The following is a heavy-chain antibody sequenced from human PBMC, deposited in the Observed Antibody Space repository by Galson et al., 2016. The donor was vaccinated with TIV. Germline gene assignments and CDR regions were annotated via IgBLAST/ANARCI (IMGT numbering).Heavy chain of an antibody. CDR3: AKEVSTVPYGIDL. Sequence: SLRLSCAPSGFTIGTYAMSWVRQAPGKGLAWVSAISASGSHTFYAGSVKGRFTISRDNSRNTLYLQMNGLRPEDTAVDYCAKEVSTVPYGIDLWGQGTTVTVSS. CDR1: GFTIGTYA. CDR2: ISASGSHT. D-gene: IGHD5/OR15-5a*01. J-gene: IGHJ6*02. V-gene: IGHV3-23*01.